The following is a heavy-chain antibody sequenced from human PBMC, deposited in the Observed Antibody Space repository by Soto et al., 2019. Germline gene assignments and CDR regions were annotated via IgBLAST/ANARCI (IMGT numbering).Heavy chain of an antibody. J-gene: IGHJ6*02. Sequence: QVQLVQSGAEVKKPGASVKVSCKASGYTFPSYGISWVRQAPGQGLEWMGWTSAYKGNTNYAQKLQGRVTMTTDTSPSTAYMELRSLRSDDTAVYYCARRQWLVGGYYYGMDVWGQGTTVTVSS. CDR2: TSAYKGNT. V-gene: IGHV1-18*01. CDR1: GYTFPSYG. D-gene: IGHD6-19*01. CDR3: ARRQWLVGGYYYGMDV.